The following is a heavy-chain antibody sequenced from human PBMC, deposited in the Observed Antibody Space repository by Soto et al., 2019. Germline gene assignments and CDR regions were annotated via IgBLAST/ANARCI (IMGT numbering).Heavy chain of an antibody. D-gene: IGHD2-15*01. V-gene: IGHV1-46*01. CDR1: GYTFTSYY. Sequence: ASVKVSCKASGYTFTSYYMHWVRQAPGQGLEWMGIINPSGGSTSYAQKFQGRVTMTRDTSTSTVYMELSSLRSEDTAVYYCARDLYCSGGGCYSTDDVFDIWGQGTMVTVSS. CDR3: ARDLYCSGGGCYSTDDVFDI. J-gene: IGHJ3*02. CDR2: INPSGGST.